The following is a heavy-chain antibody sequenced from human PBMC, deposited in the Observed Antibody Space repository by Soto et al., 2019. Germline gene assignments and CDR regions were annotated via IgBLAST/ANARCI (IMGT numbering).Heavy chain of an antibody. CDR1: GFSFSDYY. CDR2: ISRTGSYT. D-gene: IGHD7-27*01. V-gene: IGHV3-11*05. J-gene: IGHJ4*02. Sequence: PGGSLRLSCSASGFSFSDYYMAWVRQAPGRGLEWAAYISRTGSYTNYADSVKGRFTISRDNAKNSLFLQMNNLTVEDTAVYYCAKENWANTDSWGQGTLVTVSS. CDR3: AKENWANTDS.